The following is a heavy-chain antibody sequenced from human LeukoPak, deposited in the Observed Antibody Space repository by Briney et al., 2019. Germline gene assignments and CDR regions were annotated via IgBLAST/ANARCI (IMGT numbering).Heavy chain of an antibody. V-gene: IGHV1-46*01. CDR3: ARAAIAPAGTGLDY. CDR1: GYTFTNYY. J-gene: IGHJ4*02. Sequence: ASVKVSCKASGYTFTNYYMHWVRQAPGQGFEWMGIIKVSGGSTSYAQKFQGRVTMTRDTSTSTVYMELRSLRSEGTAVYYCARAAIAPAGTGLDYWGQGTLVTVSS. D-gene: IGHD6-13*01. CDR2: IKVSGGST.